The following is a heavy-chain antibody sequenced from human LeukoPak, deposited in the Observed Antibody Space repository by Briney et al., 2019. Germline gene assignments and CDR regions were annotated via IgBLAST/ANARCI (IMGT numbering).Heavy chain of an antibody. J-gene: IGHJ2*01. V-gene: IGHV3-53*01. CDR3: AKGQVGAIWYFDL. CDR1: GFTVSRNY. D-gene: IGHD1-26*01. CDR2: IYSGGDT. Sequence: GGSLRLSCAASGFTVSRNYMNWVRQAPGKGLEWVSVIYSGGDTDYADSVKGRFTISRDNSKNTLYLQMNSLRAEDTAEYYCAKGQVGAIWYFDLWGRGTVVTVSS.